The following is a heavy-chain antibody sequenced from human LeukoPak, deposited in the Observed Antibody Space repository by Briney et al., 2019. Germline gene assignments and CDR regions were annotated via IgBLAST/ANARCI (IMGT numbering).Heavy chain of an antibody. J-gene: IGHJ2*01. Sequence: GGSLRLSCAASEFTFSSYAMSWVRQAPGKGLEWVSAISGSGGSTYYADSVKGRFTISRDNSKHTLYLQMNRLRAEDTAVYYCAKSRHGAGIIPFDRWGRGTLVTVSS. V-gene: IGHV3-23*01. CDR2: ISGSGGST. CDR1: EFTFSSYA. D-gene: IGHD6-6*01. CDR3: AKSRHGAGIIPFDR.